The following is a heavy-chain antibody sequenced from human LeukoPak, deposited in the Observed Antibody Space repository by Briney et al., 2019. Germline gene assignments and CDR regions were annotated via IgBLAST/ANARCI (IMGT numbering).Heavy chain of an antibody. CDR3: ARSPRSYTSGWFYFDN. J-gene: IGHJ4*02. D-gene: IGHD6-19*01. V-gene: IGHV3-30-3*01. CDR2: MSSDGNNQ. Sequence: GGSLRLSCAASGFAFSNYIIHWVRQAPVKGLEWIAGMSSDGNNQYYADSVQGRITISRDSSKNTVYMQINILTLEDTAMYYCARSPRSYTSGWFYFDNWGQGTLVTVSS. CDR1: GFAFSNYI.